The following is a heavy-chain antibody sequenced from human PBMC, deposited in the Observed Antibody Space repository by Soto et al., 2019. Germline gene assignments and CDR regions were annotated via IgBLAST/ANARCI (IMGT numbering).Heavy chain of an antibody. J-gene: IGHJ5*02. D-gene: IGHD3-3*01. V-gene: IGHV4-59*01. CDR2: IYYSGSA. Sequence: SETLSLTCTVSGGSISSYYWSWIRQPPGKGLEWIGYIYYSGSANYNPSLKSRVTISVDTSKNQFSLKLSSVTAADTAVYYCARDFWSGYNNWFDPWGQGTLVTVSS. CDR3: ARDFWSGYNNWFDP. CDR1: GGSISSYY.